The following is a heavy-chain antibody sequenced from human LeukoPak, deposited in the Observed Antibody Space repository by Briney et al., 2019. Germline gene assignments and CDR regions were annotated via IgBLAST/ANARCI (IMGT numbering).Heavy chain of an antibody. J-gene: IGHJ4*02. D-gene: IGHD3-10*01. CDR2: ISGSGGST. CDR1: GFTFSSYA. CDR3: AKDGPFYYRSYIWGVGFDY. Sequence: HSGGSLRLSCAASGFTFSSYAMSWVRQAPGKGLEWVSAISGSGGSTYYADSVKGRFTISRDNSKNTLYLQMNSLRAEDTAVYYCAKDGPFYYRSYIWGVGFDYWGQGTLVTVSS. V-gene: IGHV3-23*01.